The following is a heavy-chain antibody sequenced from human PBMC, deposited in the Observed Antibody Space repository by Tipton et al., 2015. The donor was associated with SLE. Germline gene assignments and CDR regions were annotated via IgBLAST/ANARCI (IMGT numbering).Heavy chain of an antibody. CDR2: ISYDGSNK. CDR1: GFTFSSYA. D-gene: IGHD1-26*01. Sequence: QVQLVQSGGGLVQPGGSLRLSCAASGFTFSSYAMHWVRQAPGKGLEWVAVISYDGSNKYYADSVKGRFTISRDNSKNTLCLQMNSLRAEDTAVYYCARDLLPGYYGMDVWGQGTTVTVSS. J-gene: IGHJ6*02. CDR3: ARDLLPGYYGMDV. V-gene: IGHV3-30*04.